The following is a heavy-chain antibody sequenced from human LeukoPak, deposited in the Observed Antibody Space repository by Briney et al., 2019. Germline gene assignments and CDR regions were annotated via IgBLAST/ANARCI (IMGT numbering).Heavy chain of an antibody. CDR3: SRRGGYHGARTRDYDILTGSHNNTRLYYFDY. CDR1: GFTFGDYD. Sequence: GGSLRLSCATSGFTFGDYDLSWFRQAPGKGLEWVSFIRNKAYGGTPEYAASVKCRFTISRDDSRGIAYLQMNRLKTEDTAVYYCSRRGGYHGARTRDYDILTGSHNNTRLYYFDYWGQGTLVTVSS. D-gene: IGHD3-9*01. CDR2: IRNKAYGGTP. V-gene: IGHV3-49*03. J-gene: IGHJ4*02.